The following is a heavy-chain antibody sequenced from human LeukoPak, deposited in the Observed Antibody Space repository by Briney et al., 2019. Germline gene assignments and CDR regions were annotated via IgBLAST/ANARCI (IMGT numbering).Heavy chain of an antibody. Sequence: PGGSLRLSCAASGFTFSSYSMNWVRQAPGKGLEWVSYISSSSSTIYYADSVKGRFTISRDNAKNSLYLQMNSLRAEDTAVYYCARDPQLEAFDIWGQGTMVTVSS. CDR3: ARDPQLEAFDI. V-gene: IGHV3-48*04. CDR1: GFTFSSYS. CDR2: ISSSSSTI. J-gene: IGHJ3*02. D-gene: IGHD1-1*01.